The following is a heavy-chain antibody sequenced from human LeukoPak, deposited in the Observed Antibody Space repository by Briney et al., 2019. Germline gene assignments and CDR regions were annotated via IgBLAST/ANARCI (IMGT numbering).Heavy chain of an antibody. J-gene: IGHJ4*02. CDR3: AGQIASAGTAGFDF. V-gene: IGHV4-4*07. D-gene: IGHD6-13*01. CDR2: IYSTGST. CDR1: GGSISSYY. Sequence: SETLSLTCTVSGGSISSYYWSWIRQPAGKGLEWIGRIYSTGSTNYNPSLKSRVTMSVDTSKNQFSLRLRSVTAADAAVYYCAGQIASAGTAGFDFWGQGALVTVSS.